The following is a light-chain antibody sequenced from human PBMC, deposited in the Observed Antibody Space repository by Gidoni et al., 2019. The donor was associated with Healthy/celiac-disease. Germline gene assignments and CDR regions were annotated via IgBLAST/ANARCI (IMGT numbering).Light chain of an antibody. V-gene: IGLV1-47*01. CDR1: SSNIGGNY. Sequence: QSVLTQPPSASGTPGQRLTISCSGSSSNIGGNYVYWYQHLPGTAPKLLIFRNDHRPSGVPDRFSGSKSGTSASLAISGLRSEDEADYYCATWDESLGGRVVFGGGTKLTVL. J-gene: IGLJ2*01. CDR2: RND. CDR3: ATWDESLGGRVV.